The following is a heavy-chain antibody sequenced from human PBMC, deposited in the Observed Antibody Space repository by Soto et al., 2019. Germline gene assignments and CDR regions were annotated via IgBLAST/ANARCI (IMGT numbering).Heavy chain of an antibody. CDR2: IIPIFGTA. D-gene: IGHD6-13*01. Sequence: QVQLVQSGAEVKKPGSSVKVSCKASGGTFSSYAISWVRQAPGQGLEWMGGIIPIFGTANYAQKFQGRVTITADESTSTAYMELSSLRSEATAVYYCARDSGIAAAGPSTYYGMDVWGQGTTVTVSS. V-gene: IGHV1-69*12. CDR1: GGTFSSYA. CDR3: ARDSGIAAAGPSTYYGMDV. J-gene: IGHJ6*02.